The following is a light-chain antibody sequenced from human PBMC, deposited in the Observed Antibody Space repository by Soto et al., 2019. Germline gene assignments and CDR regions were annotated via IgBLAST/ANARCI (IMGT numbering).Light chain of an antibody. Sequence: HSALTQPASVSGSPGQSITITCTGTTSDVGTYNYVSWYQQHPGKAPQRIIYEVSNRPSGVSNRFSGSKSGNTASLTISGLQADDEADYYCSSYTSSTTFYVFGTGTKLTVL. CDR3: SSYTSSTTFYV. J-gene: IGLJ1*01. CDR1: TSDVGTYNY. V-gene: IGLV2-14*01. CDR2: EVS.